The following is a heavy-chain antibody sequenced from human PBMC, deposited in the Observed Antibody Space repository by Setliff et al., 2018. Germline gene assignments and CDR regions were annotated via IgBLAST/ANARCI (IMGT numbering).Heavy chain of an antibody. D-gene: IGHD6-19*01. J-gene: IGHJ4*02. Sequence: SETLSLTCTVSGGSISSGSCFWSWIRQPAGKGLEWIGHIYTSGSTDYNPSLRSRVTISVDTSKNKFSLKLSSVTAADTAVYYCARWTYSSGTGWGQGTLVTVSS. CDR1: GGSISSGSCF. V-gene: IGHV4-61*09. CDR2: IYTSGST. CDR3: ARWTYSSGTG.